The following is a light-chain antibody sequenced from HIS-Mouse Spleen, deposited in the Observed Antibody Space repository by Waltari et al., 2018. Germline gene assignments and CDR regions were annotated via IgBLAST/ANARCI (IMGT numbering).Light chain of an antibody. Sequence: DIQMTQSPSNLSASVGDRVTITCRASQSISSWLAWYQQKPGKAPKLLIYKASSLESGVPSRFSGSGSGTEFTLTISSLQPDDFATYYCQQYNSYPDRLTFGGGTKVEIK. V-gene: IGKV1-5*03. CDR1: QSISSW. J-gene: IGKJ4*01. CDR3: QQYNSYPDRLT. CDR2: KAS.